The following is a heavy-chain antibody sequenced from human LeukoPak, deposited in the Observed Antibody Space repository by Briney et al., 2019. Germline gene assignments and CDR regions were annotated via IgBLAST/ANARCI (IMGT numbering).Heavy chain of an antibody. D-gene: IGHD6-19*01. Sequence: HPGKSLRLSCAAPGFTFSTYGMHWVRQAPGKGLEWVSAISGSGGSTYYADSVKGRFTISRDNSKNTLYLQMNSLRAEDTAVYYCAKDIGIAVAGIFDYWGQGTLVTVSS. CDR3: AKDIGIAVAGIFDY. CDR1: GFTFSTYG. V-gene: IGHV3-23*01. CDR2: ISGSGGST. J-gene: IGHJ4*02.